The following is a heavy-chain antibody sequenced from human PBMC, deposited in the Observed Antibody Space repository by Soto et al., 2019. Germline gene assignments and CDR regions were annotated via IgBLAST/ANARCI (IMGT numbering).Heavy chain of an antibody. V-gene: IGHV3-30-3*01. CDR2: ISYDGSNK. CDR1: GFTFSSYA. CDR3: ASLRVYGGSSEGFDY. J-gene: IGHJ4*02. D-gene: IGHD2-15*01. Sequence: PGGSLRLSCAASGFTFSSYAMHWVRQAPGKGLEWVAVISYDGSNKYYADSVKGRFTISRDNSKNTLYLQMNSLRAEDTAVYYCASLRVYGGSSEGFDYWGQGTLVTVSS.